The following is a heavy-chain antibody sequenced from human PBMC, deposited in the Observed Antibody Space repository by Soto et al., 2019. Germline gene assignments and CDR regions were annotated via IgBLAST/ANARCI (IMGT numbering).Heavy chain of an antibody. CDR1: GYSFTTYY. Sequence: GASVKVSCKASGYSFTTYYIQWVRHAPGHGPEWLGIINPSSGTTRYAQNFQGRVTLTRDTSTSTVYMELTGLRSEDSAVYYCARDWANNTVFGGVIYQYYHGKDVWGQGTTVTVSS. CDR2: INPSSGTT. D-gene: IGHD3-16*01. CDR3: ARDWANNTVFGGVIYQYYHGKDV. J-gene: IGHJ6*02. V-gene: IGHV1-46*01.